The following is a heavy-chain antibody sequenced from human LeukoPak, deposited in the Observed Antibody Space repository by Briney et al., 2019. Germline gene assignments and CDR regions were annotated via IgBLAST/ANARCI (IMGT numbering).Heavy chain of an antibody. J-gene: IGHJ4*02. V-gene: IGHV3-23*01. CDR1: GFTVSSNY. CDR2: ISGSGGST. CDR3: AKFSAVPASIAVAGTFDY. D-gene: IGHD6-19*01. Sequence: GGSLRLSCAASGFTVSSNYMSWVRQAPGKGLEWVSAISGSGGSTYYADSVKGRFTISRDNSKNTLYLQMNSLRAEDTAVYYCAKFSAVPASIAVAGTFDYWGQGTLVTVSS.